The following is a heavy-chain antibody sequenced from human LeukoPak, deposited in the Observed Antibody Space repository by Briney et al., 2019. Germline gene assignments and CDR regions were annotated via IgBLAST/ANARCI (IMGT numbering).Heavy chain of an antibody. CDR2: ISSSSSYI. D-gene: IGHD2-2*02. Sequence: GGSLRLSCAASGFTFSSYSMNWVRQAPGKGLEWVSSISSSSSYIYYADSVKGRFTISRDNAKNSLYLQMNSLRAEDTAVYYCARAPDIVVVPAAIDFDYWGQGTLVTVSS. CDR1: GFTFSSYS. V-gene: IGHV3-21*01. J-gene: IGHJ4*02. CDR3: ARAPDIVVVPAAIDFDY.